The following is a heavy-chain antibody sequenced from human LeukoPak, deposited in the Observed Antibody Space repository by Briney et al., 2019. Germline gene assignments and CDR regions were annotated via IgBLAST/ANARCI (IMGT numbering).Heavy chain of an antibody. CDR1: GFTFNIYS. CDR2: ISGSGYI. V-gene: IGHV3-21*01. J-gene: IGHJ4*02. D-gene: IGHD3-22*01. CDR3: ARDNRRGYYDSGAYYYFDY. Sequence: GGSLRLSCAASGFTFNIYSMNWVRQAPGKGLEWVSSISGSGYIYSADLVKGRFTISRDNAKNSLYLQMNSLRAEDTAVYYCARDNRRGYYDSGAYYYFDYWGQGTLDTVSS.